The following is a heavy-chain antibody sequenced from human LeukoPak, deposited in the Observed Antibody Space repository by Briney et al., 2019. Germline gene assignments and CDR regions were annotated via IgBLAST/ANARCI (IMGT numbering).Heavy chain of an antibody. CDR2: IYYSGNT. V-gene: IGHV4-59*08. CDR1: GGSISSYY. D-gene: IGHD3/OR15-3a*01. CDR3: ARQTGSGLFILP. J-gene: IGHJ4*02. Sequence: SETLSLTCTISGGSISSYYWSWIRQPPGKGLEWIGYIYYSGNTNYNPSLKSRVIMSVDTSKNQFSLRLTSVTAADTAVYYCARQTGSGLFILPRGQGTLVTVSS.